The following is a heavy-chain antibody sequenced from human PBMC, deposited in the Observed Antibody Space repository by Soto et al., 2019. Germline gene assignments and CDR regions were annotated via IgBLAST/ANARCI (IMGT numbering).Heavy chain of an antibody. V-gene: IGHV1-69*13. Sequence: SVKVSCKASGGTFSSYAISWVRQAPGQGLEWMGGIIPIFGTANYAQKFQGRVTITADESTSTAYMELSSLRSEDTAVYYCASERSNVLVGAVVVHWFDPCGQRTLVPVYS. CDR3: ASERSNVLVGAVVVHWFDP. J-gene: IGHJ5*02. CDR1: GGTFSSYA. CDR2: IIPIFGTA. D-gene: IGHD1-26*01.